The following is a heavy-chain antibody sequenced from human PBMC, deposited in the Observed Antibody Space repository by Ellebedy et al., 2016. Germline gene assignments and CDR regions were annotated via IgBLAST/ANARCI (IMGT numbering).Heavy chain of an antibody. CDR1: GGSFSGYY. Sequence: SETLSLXXAVYGGSFSGYYWSWIRQPPGKGLEWIGEINHSGSTNYNPSLKSRVTISVDTSKNQFSLKLSSVTAADTAVYYCARGRGAYGVCDYWGQGTLVTVSS. CDR3: ARGRGAYGVCDY. CDR2: INHSGST. J-gene: IGHJ4*02. V-gene: IGHV4-34*01. D-gene: IGHD4/OR15-4a*01.